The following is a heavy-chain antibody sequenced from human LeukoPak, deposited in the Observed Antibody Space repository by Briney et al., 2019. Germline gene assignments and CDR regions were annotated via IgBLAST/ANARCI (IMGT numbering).Heavy chain of an antibody. J-gene: IGHJ4*02. V-gene: IGHV1-69*04. CDR3: ARVEDTAMVGLDY. D-gene: IGHD5-18*01. CDR2: IIPILGIA. CDR1: GGTFSSYA. Sequence: ASVKVSCKASGGTFSSYAISWVRQAPGQGLEWMGRIIPILGIANYAQKFQGRVTITADKSTSTAYMELSSLRSEDTAVYYCARVEDTAMVGLDYWGQGTLVTVSS.